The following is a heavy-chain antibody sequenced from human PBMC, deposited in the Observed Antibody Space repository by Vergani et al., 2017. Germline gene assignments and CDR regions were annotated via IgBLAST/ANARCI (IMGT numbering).Heavy chain of an antibody. Sequence: EVQMVESGGGLVKPGGSLRLSCAASGFLFQDFAFHWVRQVSGRGLEWVSTLSASDRRTHYADSVKGRFTISRDNSKNTLFLHMNSLRPEDTAVYYCAKVGRSEVAGTFGAFDIWGQGTMVTVSS. CDR2: LSASDRRT. D-gene: IGHD6-19*01. V-gene: IGHV3-23*04. CDR1: GFLFQDFA. CDR3: AKVGRSEVAGTFGAFDI. J-gene: IGHJ3*02.